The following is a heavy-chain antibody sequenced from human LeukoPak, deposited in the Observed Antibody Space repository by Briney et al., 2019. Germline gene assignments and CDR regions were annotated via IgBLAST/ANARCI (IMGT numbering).Heavy chain of an antibody. CDR3: ARGRAVVAASDSWFDP. J-gene: IGHJ5*02. D-gene: IGHD2-15*01. CDR1: GFTFSSYG. CDR2: ISYDGSNK. Sequence: GGSLRLSCAASGFTFSSYGMHWVRQAPGKGLEWVAVISYDGSNKYYADSVKGRFTISRDNAKNSLYLQMNSLRAEDTAVYYCARGRAVVAASDSWFDPWGQGTLVTVSS. V-gene: IGHV3-30*03.